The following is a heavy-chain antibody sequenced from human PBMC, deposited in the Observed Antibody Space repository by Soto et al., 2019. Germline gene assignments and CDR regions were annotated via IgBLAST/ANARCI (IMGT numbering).Heavy chain of an antibody. J-gene: IGHJ5*02. CDR3: ARGVRCSGGSCGAPTFSWFDP. CDR1: GFTFSSYW. D-gene: IGHD2-15*01. V-gene: IGHV3-74*01. CDR2: INSDGSST. Sequence: GGSLRLSCAASGFTFSSYWMHWVRQAPGKGLVWVSRINSDGSSTSYADSVKGRFTISRDNAKNTLYLQMNSLRAEDTAVYYCARGVRCSGGSCGAPTFSWFDPWGQGTLVTVSS.